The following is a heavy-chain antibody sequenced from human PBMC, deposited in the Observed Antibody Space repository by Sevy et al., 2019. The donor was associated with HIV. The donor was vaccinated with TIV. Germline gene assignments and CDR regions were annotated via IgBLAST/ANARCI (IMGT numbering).Heavy chain of an antibody. CDR3: ARPRANYVVHCFFYAMDV. CDR1: GFAFSNYYA. D-gene: IGHD1-7*01. J-gene: IGHJ6*02. Sequence: GGSLRLSCAASGFAFSNYYAMHWVRQAPGKGLEWVALISYDGSDKYYADSVKGRFTISRDNFKNTLLLQMNSLTTEYTAVYNCARPRANYVVHCFFYAMDVWGQGTTVTVSS. CDR2: ISYDGSDK. V-gene: IGHV3-30-3*01.